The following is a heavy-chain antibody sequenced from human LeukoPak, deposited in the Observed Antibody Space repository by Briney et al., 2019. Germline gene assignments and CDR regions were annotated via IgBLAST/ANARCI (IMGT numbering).Heavy chain of an antibody. CDR2: INPNSGGT. D-gene: IGHD6-13*01. CDR1: GYTFTGYY. V-gene: IGHV1-2*02. Sequence: ASVKVSCKASGYTFTGYYMHWVRQAPGQGLEWMGWINPNSGGTNYAQKFQGRVTMTRDTSISTAYMELSRLRSDDTAVYYCARDLGIAAAWFDPWGQGTLVTVSS. J-gene: IGHJ5*02. CDR3: ARDLGIAAAWFDP.